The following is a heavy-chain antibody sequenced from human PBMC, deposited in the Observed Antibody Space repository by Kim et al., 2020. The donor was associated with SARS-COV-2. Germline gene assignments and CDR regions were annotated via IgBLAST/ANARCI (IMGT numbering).Heavy chain of an antibody. CDR3: AREREAAAGRFFDF. Sequence: ASVKVSCKASGYTFTAYFMHWVRQAPGQGLEWMGRINPNGGDTNDAQKFRGMVTMTRDTSISTAYMELSSLKSDDTAVYYCAREREAAAGRFFDFWGQGTLVTVSS. D-gene: IGHD6-13*01. V-gene: IGHV1-2*06. J-gene: IGHJ4*02. CDR1: GYTFTAYF. CDR2: INPNGGDT.